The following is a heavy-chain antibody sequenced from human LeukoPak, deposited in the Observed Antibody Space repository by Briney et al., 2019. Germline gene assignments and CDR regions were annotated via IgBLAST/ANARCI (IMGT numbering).Heavy chain of an antibody. Sequence: GESLTISCKDSGYSFTTYWIDWVRQMPGKGLEWMGIIYPGDSHTRYSPSFQGQVTISADKSISTAYLQWSSLKASDTAMYYCARLGNGDSGNAFDLWGQGTMVTVSS. CDR3: ARLGNGDSGNAFDL. J-gene: IGHJ3*01. D-gene: IGHD4-17*01. V-gene: IGHV5-51*01. CDR2: IYPGDSHT. CDR1: GYSFTTYW.